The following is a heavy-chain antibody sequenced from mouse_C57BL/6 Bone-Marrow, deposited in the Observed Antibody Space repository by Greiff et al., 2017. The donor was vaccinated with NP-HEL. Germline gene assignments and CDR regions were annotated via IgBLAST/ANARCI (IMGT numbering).Heavy chain of an antibody. V-gene: IGHV3-8*01. CDR2: ISYSGST. CDR3: ARSPPHYYDYDWYFDV. Sequence: EVQGVESGPGLAKPSQTLSLTCSVTGYSITSDYWNWIRKFPGNKLEYMGYISYSGSTYYNPSLKSRISITRDTSKNQYYLQLNSVTTEDTATYYCARSPPHYYDYDWYFDVWGTGTTVTVSS. J-gene: IGHJ1*03. CDR1: GYSITSDY. D-gene: IGHD2-4*01.